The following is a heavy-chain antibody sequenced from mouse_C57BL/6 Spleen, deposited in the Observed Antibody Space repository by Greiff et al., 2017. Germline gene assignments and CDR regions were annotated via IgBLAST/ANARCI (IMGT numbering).Heavy chain of an antibody. CDR2: INPGSGGT. D-gene: IGHD1-1*01. V-gene: IGHV1-54*01. Sequence: VQVVESGAELVRPGTSVKVSCKASGYAFTNYLIEWVKQRPGQGLEWIGVINPGSGGTNYNEKFKGKATLTADKSSSTAYMQLSSLTSEDSAVYFCARRDGRYWYFDVWGTGTTVTVSS. CDR3: ARRDGRYWYFDV. CDR1: GYAFTNYL. J-gene: IGHJ1*03.